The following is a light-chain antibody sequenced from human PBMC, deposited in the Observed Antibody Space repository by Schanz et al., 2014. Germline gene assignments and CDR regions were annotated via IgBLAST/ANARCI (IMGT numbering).Light chain of an antibody. Sequence: QSVLTQPPSVSGAPGQRVTISCTGSSSNIGAGYDVYWYQQLPGTAPKLLIYGNSNRPSGVPDRFSGSKSGNTASLTISGLQTEDEADYYCSSYASSTTLFGGGTKLTVL. V-gene: IGLV1-40*01. CDR2: GNS. J-gene: IGLJ2*01. CDR3: SSYASSTTL. CDR1: SSNIGAGYD.